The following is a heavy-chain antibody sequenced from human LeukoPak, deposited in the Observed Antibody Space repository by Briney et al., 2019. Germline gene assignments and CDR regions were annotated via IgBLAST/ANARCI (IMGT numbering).Heavy chain of an antibody. Sequence: GGSLRLSCAASGFTFSNAWMSWVRQAPGKWLEWVGRIKSKTDGGTTDYAAPVKGRFTISRDDSKNTLYLQMNSLKTEDTAVYYCTTASDCSGGSCYFDYWGQGTLVTVSS. D-gene: IGHD2-15*01. V-gene: IGHV3-15*01. CDR1: GFTFSNAW. J-gene: IGHJ4*02. CDR3: TTASDCSGGSCYFDY. CDR2: IKSKTDGGTT.